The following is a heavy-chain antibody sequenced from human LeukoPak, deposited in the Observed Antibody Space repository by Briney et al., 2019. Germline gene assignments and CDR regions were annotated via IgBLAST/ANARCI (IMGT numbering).Heavy chain of an antibody. CDR2: INSDGSST. V-gene: IGHV3-74*01. Sequence: PGGSLRLSCAASGFTFSSYWMHWVRQAPGKGLVWVSRINSDGSSTSYADSVKGRFTISRDNAKNTLYLQMNSLRAEDPAVYYCARVDPGGMVRHFDYWGQGTLVTVSS. J-gene: IGHJ4*02. CDR3: ARVDPGGMVRHFDY. CDR1: GFTFSSYW. D-gene: IGHD4-23*01.